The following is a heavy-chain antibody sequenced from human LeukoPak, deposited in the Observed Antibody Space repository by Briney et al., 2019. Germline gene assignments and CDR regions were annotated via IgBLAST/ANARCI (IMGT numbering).Heavy chain of an antibody. V-gene: IGHV1-18*01. J-gene: IGHJ6*02. CDR3: ARTYGNPPTRGMDV. CDR1: GYTSTSYG. Sequence: GASVKVSCKASGYTSTSYGISWVRQAPGQGFEWMGWISAYNGNTNYAQKLQGRVTMTTDTSTSTAYMELRSLRSDDTAVYYCARTYGNPPTRGMDVWGQGTTVTVSS. CDR2: ISAYNGNT. D-gene: IGHD4-23*01.